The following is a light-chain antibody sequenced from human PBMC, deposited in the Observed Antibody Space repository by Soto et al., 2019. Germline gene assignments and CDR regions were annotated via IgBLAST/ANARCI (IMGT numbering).Light chain of an antibody. V-gene: IGLV2-14*01. CDR2: AVS. CDR1: SSDVGGYNY. CDR3: SSYTISSTPVV. Sequence: QSALTQPASVSGSPGQSITISCTGTSSDVGGYNYVSWYQQHPGKAPKLMIYAVSNRPSGVSDRFSGSKSGNTASLTISGLQAEDEADYYCSSYTISSTPVVFGGGTKLTVL. J-gene: IGLJ2*01.